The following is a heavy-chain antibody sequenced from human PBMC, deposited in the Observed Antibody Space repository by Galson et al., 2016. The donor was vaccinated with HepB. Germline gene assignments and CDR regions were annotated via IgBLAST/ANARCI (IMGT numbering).Heavy chain of an antibody. J-gene: IGHJ5*02. CDR1: GYTFTRHG. V-gene: IGHV1-18*01. CDR3: AREGREANFDFWSGYAWIDP. CDR2: ISAYNGNT. Sequence: SVKVSCKASGYTFTRHGIVWVRQAPGQGLEWMGWISAYNGNTKYAQKFQGRVNMTTDTSTSTAYMELRSLRFDDTAVYYCAREGREANFDFWSGYAWIDPWGQGTLVTVSS. D-gene: IGHD3-3*01.